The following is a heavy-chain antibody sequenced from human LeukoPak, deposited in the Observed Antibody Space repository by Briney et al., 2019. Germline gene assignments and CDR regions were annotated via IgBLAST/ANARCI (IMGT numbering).Heavy chain of an antibody. Sequence: PGGSLRLSCAASGFMLSSYWMSWVRQAPGKGLECVANIKQDGSEKYYVDSVKGRFTISRDNAKNSLFLQMNRLRAEDTAVYFCAREGSQSASGTYPGNDWGQGTLVTVSS. D-gene: IGHD1-26*01. CDR2: IKQDGSEK. CDR3: AREGSQSASGTYPGND. V-gene: IGHV3-7*01. CDR1: GFMLSSYW. J-gene: IGHJ4*02.